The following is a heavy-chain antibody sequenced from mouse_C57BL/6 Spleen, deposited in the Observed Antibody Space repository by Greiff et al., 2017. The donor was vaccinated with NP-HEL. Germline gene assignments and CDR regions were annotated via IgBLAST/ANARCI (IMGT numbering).Heavy chain of an antibody. CDR3: AREDYDAFAY. CDR2: ISSGSSTI. J-gene: IGHJ3*01. D-gene: IGHD2-4*01. CDR1: GFTFSDYG. Sequence: EVQRVESGGGLVKPGGSLKLSCAASGFTFSDYGMHWVRQAPEKGLEWVAYISSGSSTIYYADTVKGRFTISRDNAKNTLFLQMTSLRSEDTAMYYCAREDYDAFAYWGQGTLVTVSA. V-gene: IGHV5-17*01.